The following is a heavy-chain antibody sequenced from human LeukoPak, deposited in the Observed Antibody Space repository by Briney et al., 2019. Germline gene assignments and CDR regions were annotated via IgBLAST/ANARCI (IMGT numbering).Heavy chain of an antibody. CDR2: ISSSGSTI. CDR1: GFTFSSYE. CDR3: AKREGYYDILTGYYFDY. V-gene: IGHV3-48*03. Sequence: PGGSLRLSCAASGFTFSSYEMNWVRQAPGKGLEWVSYISSSGSTIYYADSVKGRFTISRDNSKNTLYLQMNSLRAEDTAVYYCAKREGYYDILTGYYFDYWGQGTLVTVSS. D-gene: IGHD3-9*01. J-gene: IGHJ4*02.